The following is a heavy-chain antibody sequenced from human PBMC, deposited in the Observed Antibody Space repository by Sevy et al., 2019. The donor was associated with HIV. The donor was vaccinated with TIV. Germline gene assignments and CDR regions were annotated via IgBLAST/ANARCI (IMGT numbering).Heavy chain of an antibody. CDR2: IIPMFGTA. CDR1: GRNFRNYA. D-gene: IGHD6-19*01. Sequence: ASVKVSCKASGRNFRNYAISWVRQAPGQGLEWMGGIIPMFGTANYAQKFQGRVTITADESTSTAYMELSSLRSEDTAVYYCARAGGSGWYRGYYFDYWGQGTLVTVSS. V-gene: IGHV1-69*13. J-gene: IGHJ4*02. CDR3: ARAGGSGWYRGYYFDY.